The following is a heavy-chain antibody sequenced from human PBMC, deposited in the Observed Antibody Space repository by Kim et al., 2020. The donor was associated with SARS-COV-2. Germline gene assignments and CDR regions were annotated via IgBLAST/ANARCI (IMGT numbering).Heavy chain of an antibody. D-gene: IGHD6-19*01. J-gene: IGHJ4*02. CDR2: INHSGST. Sequence: SETLSLTCAVYGGSFSGYYWSWIRQPPGKGLEWIGEINHSGSTNYNPSLKSRVTISVDTSKNQFSLKLSSVTAADTAVYYCAREGGWSSFDYWGQGTLVT. V-gene: IGHV4-34*01. CDR1: GGSFSGYY. CDR3: AREGGWSSFDY.